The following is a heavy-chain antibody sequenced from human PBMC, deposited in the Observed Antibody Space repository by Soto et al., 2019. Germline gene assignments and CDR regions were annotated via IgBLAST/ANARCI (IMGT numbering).Heavy chain of an antibody. Sequence: QVQLQESGPGLVKPSQTLSLTCTVSGGSISSGSYYWSWIRQPPGKGLAWIGFISYSGSTYYNAALKSRVTISVDTSKNQCSLNMSFVTAADTAVYYCATMGTPATGLYYFDYWGQGNLVTVSS. CDR1: GGSISSGSYY. J-gene: IGHJ4*02. CDR2: ISYSGST. D-gene: IGHD1-7*01. CDR3: ATMGTPATGLYYFDY. V-gene: IGHV4-30-4*01.